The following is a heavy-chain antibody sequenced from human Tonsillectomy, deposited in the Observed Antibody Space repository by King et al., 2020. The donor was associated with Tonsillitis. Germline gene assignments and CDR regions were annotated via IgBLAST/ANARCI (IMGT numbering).Heavy chain of an antibody. J-gene: IGHJ4*02. CDR2: ISGDGENT. CDR3: ATLGAYRVSSGYRYYCEY. D-gene: IGHD3-22*01. V-gene: IGHV3-23*04. CDR1: GFTFSSYA. Sequence: DVQLVESGGGLVQPGGSLRLSCSASGFTFSSYAMSWVRQAPGKGLDWVSVISGDGENTYYADSVKGRFTISRDNSKNTLYLQMNSQRVEDTAVYFCATLGAYRVSSGYRYYCEYWGQGTLVTVSS.